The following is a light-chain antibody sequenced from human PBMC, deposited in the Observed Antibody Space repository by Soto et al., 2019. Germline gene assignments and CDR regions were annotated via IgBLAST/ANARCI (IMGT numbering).Light chain of an antibody. Sequence: QSALTQPRSVSGSPGQSVTISCTGTAADVGAYNFVSWYQLHPGKAPKLMIYDASERPSGVPDRFSASKSANTASLTISGVQADDDAAYYCCSSSGSFTWVFGGGTKLTVL. CDR3: CSSSGSFTWV. CDR2: DAS. J-gene: IGLJ3*02. CDR1: AADVGAYNF. V-gene: IGLV2-11*01.